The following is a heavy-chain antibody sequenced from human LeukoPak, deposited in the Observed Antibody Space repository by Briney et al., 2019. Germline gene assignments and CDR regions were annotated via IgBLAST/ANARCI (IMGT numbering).Heavy chain of an antibody. CDR3: ATVVVMDTSY. V-gene: IGHV4-39*01. Sequence: PSETLSLTCTVSGGSISSSSYYWGWIRQPPGKGLEWIGSIYYSGSTYYNPSLRSRVTISVDTSKNQFSLKLSSVTAADTAVYYCATVVVMDTSYWGQGTLVIVSS. J-gene: IGHJ4*02. CDR1: GGSISSSSYY. CDR2: IYYSGST. D-gene: IGHD2-15*01.